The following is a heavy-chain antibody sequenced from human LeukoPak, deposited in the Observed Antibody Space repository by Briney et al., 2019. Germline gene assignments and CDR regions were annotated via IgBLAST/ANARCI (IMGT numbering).Heavy chain of an antibody. V-gene: IGHV4-4*02. CDR2: VYHSGST. J-gene: IGHJ4*02. CDR3: AKNPGSDYPEW. CDR1: GGSISSGTW. Sequence: PSETLSLTCAVSGGSISSGTWWSWVRQPPGKGLEWIGEVYHSGSTNYNPSLKSRATISVDKSKNQFSLKLTSVTAADTAVYHCAKNPGSDYPEWWGQGTLVTVSS. D-gene: IGHD4-17*01.